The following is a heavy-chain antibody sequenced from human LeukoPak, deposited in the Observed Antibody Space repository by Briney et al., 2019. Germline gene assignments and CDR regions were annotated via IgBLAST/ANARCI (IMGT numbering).Heavy chain of an antibody. V-gene: IGHV1-18*01. J-gene: IGHJ4*02. CDR1: GYTFTSYG. D-gene: IGHD5-18*01. Sequence: ASVKVSCKASGYTFTSYGISWVRQAPGQGLEWMGWISAYNGNTNYAQKLQGRVTMTTDTSTSTAYMELRSLRSDDTAVYYCAREIRGYSYGRPDYWGQGTLVTVSS. CDR3: AREIRGYSYGRPDY. CDR2: ISAYNGNT.